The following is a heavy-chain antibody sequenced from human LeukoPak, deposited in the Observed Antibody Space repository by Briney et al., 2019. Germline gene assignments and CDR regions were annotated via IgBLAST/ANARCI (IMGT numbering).Heavy chain of an antibody. CDR2: ISSSGSTT. CDR3: ATVSGVVAAPEYFQH. V-gene: IGHV3-48*03. Sequence: GGSLRLSCTASGFTFSSYEMNWVRQAPGKGLEWVSYISSSGSTTYHPDSVKGRFTISRDNAGNSLYLQMNSLRAEDTAVYYCATVSGVVAAPEYFQHWGQGTLVTVSS. D-gene: IGHD2-15*01. CDR1: GFTFSSYE. J-gene: IGHJ1*01.